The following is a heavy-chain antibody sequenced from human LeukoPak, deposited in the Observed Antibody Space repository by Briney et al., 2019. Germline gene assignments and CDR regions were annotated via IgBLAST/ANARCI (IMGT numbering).Heavy chain of an antibody. D-gene: IGHD4-23*01. J-gene: IGHJ3*02. Sequence: SVKVSCKASGGTFSSYAISWVRQAPGQGLEWMGRIVPILGIANYAQKFQGRVTITADKSTSTAYMELSSLRSEDTAVYYCASPYGGNSRENILDAFDIWGQGTMVTVSS. V-gene: IGHV1-69*04. CDR3: ASPYGGNSRENILDAFDI. CDR1: GGTFSSYA. CDR2: IVPILGIA.